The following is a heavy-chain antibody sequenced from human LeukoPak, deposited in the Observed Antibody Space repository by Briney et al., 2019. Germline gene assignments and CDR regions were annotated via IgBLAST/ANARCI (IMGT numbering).Heavy chain of an antibody. CDR3: ARDGPLRNTMVRGVIT. V-gene: IGHV4-34*01. CDR2: INHSGST. D-gene: IGHD3-10*01. Sequence: PSETLSLTCAVYGGSFCGYYWSWIRQPPGKGLEWIGEINHSGSTNYNPSLKSRVTISVDTSKNQFSLKLSSVTAADTAVYYCARDGPLRNTMVRGVITWGQGTLVTVSS. CDR1: GGSFCGYY. J-gene: IGHJ5*02.